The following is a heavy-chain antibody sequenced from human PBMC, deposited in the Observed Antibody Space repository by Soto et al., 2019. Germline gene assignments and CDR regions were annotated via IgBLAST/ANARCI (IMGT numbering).Heavy chain of an antibody. D-gene: IGHD2-2*01. CDR2: IYYSGST. CDR3: ARYVVVPAATISRFDT. Sequence: LSLTCTVSGGSISSGGYYWSWIRQHPGKGLEWIGYIYYSGSTYYNPSLKSRVTISVDTSKNQFSLKLSSVTAADTAVYYCARYVVVPAATISRFDTWGQGTLVTVSS. CDR1: GGSISSGGYY. J-gene: IGHJ5*02. V-gene: IGHV4-31*03.